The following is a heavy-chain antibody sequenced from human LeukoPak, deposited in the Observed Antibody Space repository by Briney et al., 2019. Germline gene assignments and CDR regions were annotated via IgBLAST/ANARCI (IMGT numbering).Heavy chain of an antibody. J-gene: IGHJ4*02. D-gene: IGHD3-10*01. CDR3: ARGPPYGSRSDYFDY. Sequence: GASLRLSCAASGFTFSHSAMHWVRQAPGKGLEWLTVLSSDGFYKYSQESLQGRFTISRDNAKNSLYLHMNSLRVEDTAVYYCARGPPYGSRSDYFDYWGQGTLVTVSS. CDR2: LSSDGFYK. CDR1: GFTFSHSA. V-gene: IGHV3-33*08.